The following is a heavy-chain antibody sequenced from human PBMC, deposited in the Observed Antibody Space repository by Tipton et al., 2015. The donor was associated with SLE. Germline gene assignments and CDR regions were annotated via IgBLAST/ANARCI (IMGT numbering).Heavy chain of an antibody. D-gene: IGHD6-19*01. V-gene: IGHV4-59*11. CDR1: GGSISRHY. CDR3: AREVAYSSGWDAFDI. CDR2: IYYTGST. Sequence: TLSLTCTVSGGSISRHYWSWIRPPPGKGLAWIGLIYYTGSTNYNPPLRSRVTMSVDTSKKQFSLKLSSVTAADTAVYYCAREVAYSSGWDAFDIWGQGTMVTASS. J-gene: IGHJ3*02.